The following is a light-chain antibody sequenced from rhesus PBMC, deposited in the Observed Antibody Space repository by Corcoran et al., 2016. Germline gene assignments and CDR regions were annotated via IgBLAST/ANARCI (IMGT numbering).Light chain of an antibody. CDR1: QRVSSN. CDR2: DTS. V-gene: IGKV3-35*01. CDR3: QQESNSPFT. J-gene: IGKJ3*01. Sequence: EIVMTQSPATRSLSPGERATLSCRASQRVSSNLAWYQQKPGQPPSLLIIDTSNRAPGIPDRCRGAGSGTDFTLTIRSRDPEDVGVYYCQQESNSPFTFGPGTKLDIK.